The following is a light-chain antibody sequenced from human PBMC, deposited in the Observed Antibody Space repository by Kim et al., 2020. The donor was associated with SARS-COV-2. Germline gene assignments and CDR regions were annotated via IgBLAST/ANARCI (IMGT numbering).Light chain of an antibody. J-gene: IGLJ2*01. CDR3: NSRDSSRNHVL. Sequence: SSELTQDPAVSVALGQTVRITCQGDSLRSYYATWYQQKPGQAPLLVIYGKNNRPSGIPDRFSGSSSGNTASLTITGAQAEDEADYYCNSRDSSRNHVLFGGGILLTV. CDR1: SLRSYY. V-gene: IGLV3-19*01. CDR2: GKN.